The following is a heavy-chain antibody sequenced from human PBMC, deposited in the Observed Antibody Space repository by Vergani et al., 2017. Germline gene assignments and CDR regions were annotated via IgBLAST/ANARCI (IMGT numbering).Heavy chain of an antibody. CDR3: ASGKYYSDSTSHFRGRYFDV. CDR1: GGSISSRSYY. J-gene: IGHJ2*01. CDR2: IYNSGNG. D-gene: IGHD3-16*01. Sequence: QVQLQESGPGLVKPPGTLSLTCAVSGGSISSRSYYWGWIRQPPGKGLEWIGSIYNSGNGDSSSSLKSRVTISADTSKNQFSLRLTSVTAADTAVYYCASGKYYSDSTSHFRGRYFDVWGRGTLVTVPS. V-gene: IGHV4-39*01.